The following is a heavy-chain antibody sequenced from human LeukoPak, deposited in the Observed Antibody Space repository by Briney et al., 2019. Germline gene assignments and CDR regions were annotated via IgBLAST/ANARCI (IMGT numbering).Heavy chain of an antibody. CDR3: GKDLQHYVIWGGYEY. D-gene: IGHD3-3*01. Sequence: PGGSLRLSCAASGFTFDEYSMRWVRQAPGKGLEWVAVISWDGGGTYYADSVKGRFTISRDNTKKSLYLQMKSLRTEDTAFYYCGKDLQHYVIWGGYEYRSQGTLVSFSS. CDR2: ISWDGGGT. CDR1: GFTFDEYS. J-gene: IGHJ4*02. V-gene: IGHV3-43*01.